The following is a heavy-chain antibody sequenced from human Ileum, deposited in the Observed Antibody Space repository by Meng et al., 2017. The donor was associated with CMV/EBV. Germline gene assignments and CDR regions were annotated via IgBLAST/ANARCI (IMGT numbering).Heavy chain of an antibody. V-gene: IGHV3-48*03. J-gene: IGHJ6*02. CDR2: ISRSGSTI. CDR1: GFTFSSYE. Sequence: GESLKISCAASGFTFSSYEMNWVRQTPERGLEWVSYISRSGSTIYSADSLKGRFTISRDNAKNSLYLQMNNLRAEDAAIYYCARVQGPYGMDVWGQGTTVTVSS. CDR3: ARVQGPYGMDV.